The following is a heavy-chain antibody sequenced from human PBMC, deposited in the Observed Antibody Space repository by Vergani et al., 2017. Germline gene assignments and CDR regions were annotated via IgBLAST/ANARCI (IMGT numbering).Heavy chain of an antibody. D-gene: IGHD3-10*01. CDR3: ARPVGPSSIADVYHV. Sequence: QVQLQESGPGLVKPSQTLSLTCTVSGGSISSGGYYWSWIRQHPGKGLEWSGYIYYSGSTYYNPSLKSRVTISVETSKNQFSLKVTSVTATDTGMYYCARPVGPSSIADVYHVWGQGTMVTVS. CDR2: IYYSGST. V-gene: IGHV4-31*03. CDR1: GGSISSGGYY. J-gene: IGHJ3*01.